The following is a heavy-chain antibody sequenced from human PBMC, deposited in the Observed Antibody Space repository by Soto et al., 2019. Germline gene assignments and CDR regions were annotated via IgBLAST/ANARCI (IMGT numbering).Heavy chain of an antibody. J-gene: IGHJ6*03. Sequence: QVLLQESGPGLVKPSETLSLTCTVSGGSISPYYWSWIRQSPGKGLEWFGYVYYAGNTNYNPSLQSRVTISVDASRNQFSLKLTSLTAADTAVYYCARTGAAASYAHYYMDVWGSGTTVTVSS. CDR1: GGSISPYY. V-gene: IGHV4-59*01. CDR3: ARTGAAASYAHYYMDV. D-gene: IGHD6-13*01. CDR2: VYYAGNT.